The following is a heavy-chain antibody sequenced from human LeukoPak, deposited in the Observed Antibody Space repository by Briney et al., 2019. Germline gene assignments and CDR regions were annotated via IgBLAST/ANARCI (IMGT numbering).Heavy chain of an antibody. CDR3: ARSGNSWYFDL. V-gene: IGHV4-4*02. CDR1: GGSISSNNW. J-gene: IGHJ2*01. CDR2: IYNSGST. Sequence: SGTLSLTCAVSGGSISSNNWWSWVRQPPGKGLEWIEEIYNSGSTNYNPSLKSRVTISVDKSKNQFSLRLSSVTAADTAVYYCARSGNSWYFDLWGRGTLVTVSS. D-gene: IGHD4-23*01.